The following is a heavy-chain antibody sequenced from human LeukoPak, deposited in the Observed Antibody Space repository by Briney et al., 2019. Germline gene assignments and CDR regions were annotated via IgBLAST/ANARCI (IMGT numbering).Heavy chain of an antibody. Sequence: QVQLVDSGGGVVQPGRSLRLSCAASGFTFSSYAMHWVRQAPGKGLEWVAVISYDGSNKYYADSVKGRFTISRDNSKNTLYLQMNSLRAEDTAVYYCARELDFWSGYPDYWGQGTLVTVSS. V-gene: IGHV3-30-3*01. J-gene: IGHJ4*02. D-gene: IGHD3-3*01. CDR3: ARELDFWSGYPDY. CDR1: GFTFSSYA. CDR2: ISYDGSNK.